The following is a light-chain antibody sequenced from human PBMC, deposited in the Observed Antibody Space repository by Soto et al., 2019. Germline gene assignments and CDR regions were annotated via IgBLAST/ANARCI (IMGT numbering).Light chain of an antibody. CDR1: QSISNY. V-gene: IGKV1-39*01. Sequence: DIQMTQSPSSLSASIGDRLTITCRASQSISNYLNWYQQKPGNAPKLLMYAASSLQSGVPSRFSGSGSGTDFSLTISSLKPEDFATYYCQQSFSTPWTFGQGTKVEIK. J-gene: IGKJ1*01. CDR2: AAS. CDR3: QQSFSTPWT.